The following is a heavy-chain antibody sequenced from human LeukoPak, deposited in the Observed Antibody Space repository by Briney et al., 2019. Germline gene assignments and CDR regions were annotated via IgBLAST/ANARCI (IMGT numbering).Heavy chain of an antibody. CDR3: ARVVGYQLLPHDAFDI. V-gene: IGHV3-21*01. CDR1: GFTFSSYS. D-gene: IGHD2-2*01. Sequence: GGSLRLSCAASGFTFSSYSMNWVRQAPGKGLEWVSSISSSSYIYYADSVKGRFTISRDNAKNSLYLQMNSLRAEDTAVYYCARVVGYQLLPHDAFDIWGQGTMVTVSS. CDR2: ISSSSYI. J-gene: IGHJ3*02.